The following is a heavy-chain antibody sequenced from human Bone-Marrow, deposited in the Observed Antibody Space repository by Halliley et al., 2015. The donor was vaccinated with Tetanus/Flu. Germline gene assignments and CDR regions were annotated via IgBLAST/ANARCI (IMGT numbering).Heavy chain of an antibody. CDR3: ARGHHYAYAGGGYVES. J-gene: IGHJ4*02. CDR2: IYYSGST. CDR1: GGSIRSYY. D-gene: IGHD2-2*01. V-gene: IGHV4-59*12. Sequence: TLSLTCTVSGGSIRSYYWSWIRQPPGKAPEWIGYIYYSGSTYYNPSLKSRVIISVDTSKNQFSLKLRSVTAADTAVYYCARGHHYAYAGGGYVESWGQGTPVTVSS.